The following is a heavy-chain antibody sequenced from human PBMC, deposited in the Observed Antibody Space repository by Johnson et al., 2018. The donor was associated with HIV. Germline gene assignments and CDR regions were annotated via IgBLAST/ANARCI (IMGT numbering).Heavy chain of an antibody. CDR2: IYSGGTT. J-gene: IGHJ3*01. D-gene: IGHD1-1*01. Sequence: EVQLVESVGGLIQPGGSLRLSCAVSGFTVSSNYMSWVRQGPGKGLEWVSVIYSGGTTNYADSVKGRFTISRDDSKDTLHLHMNSLRPEDPAVYFCAREGNWNPTYGFDVWGQGTIATVSS. CDR1: GFTVSSNY. CDR3: AREGNWNPTYGFDV. V-gene: IGHV3-66*03.